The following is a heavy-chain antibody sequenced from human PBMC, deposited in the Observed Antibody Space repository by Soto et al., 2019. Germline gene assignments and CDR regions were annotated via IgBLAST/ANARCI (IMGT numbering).Heavy chain of an antibody. V-gene: IGHV1-2*02. CDR1: GYTFTGYY. J-gene: IGHJ5*02. D-gene: IGHD5-12*01. Sequence: ASVNVYCRASGYTFTGYYMHWVRQAPGQGLEWMGWINPNSGGTNYAQKFQGRVTLTRDTSINTAYMALSRLRSDDTAVYYCARPSPSGYDLDDRFDLLGQRTLLTVSS. CDR3: ARPSPSGYDLDDRFDL. CDR2: INPNSGGT.